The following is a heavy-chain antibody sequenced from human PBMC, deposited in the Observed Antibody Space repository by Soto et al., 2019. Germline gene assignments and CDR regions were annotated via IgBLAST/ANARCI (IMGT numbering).Heavy chain of an antibody. V-gene: IGHV1-8*01. CDR2: INPNSGNI. CDR3: ARGRASGSYYLLDY. J-gene: IGHJ4*02. D-gene: IGHD3-10*01. CDR1: VGTFTTYD. Sequence: XSVKVSCTRSVGTFTTYDIHLVRQATGHGLEWMGWINPNSGNIGYAQRFQGRVTMTRDTAIRTAYMEVSSLRSDDTAVYYCARGRASGSYYLLDYWGQGTLVTVSS.